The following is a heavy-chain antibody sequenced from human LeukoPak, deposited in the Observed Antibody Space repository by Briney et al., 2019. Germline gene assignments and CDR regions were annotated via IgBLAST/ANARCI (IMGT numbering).Heavy chain of an antibody. CDR2: ISPSSSSI. J-gene: IGHJ4*02. CDR1: GFTFRSYS. Sequence: GGSLRLSCAASGFTFRSYSMNWVRQAPGKGLQWVSYISPSSSSIFYGDSVKGRFTISRDNAKNSLYLQMNSLRDDDTAVYYCARDLNWRFHYWGQGTLVTVSS. D-gene: IGHD1-20*01. CDR3: ARDLNWRFHY. V-gene: IGHV3-48*02.